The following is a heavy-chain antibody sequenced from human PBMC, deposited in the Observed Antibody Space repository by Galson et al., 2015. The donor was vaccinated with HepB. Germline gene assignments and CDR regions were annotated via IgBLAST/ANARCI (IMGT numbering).Heavy chain of an antibody. V-gene: IGHV3-53*01. J-gene: IGHJ4*02. Sequence: SLRLSCAASGFTVSSYYMSWVRQAPGKGLEWVSVIYSGGNTYYADSVKGRFTISRDNSKNTLYIKMNSLRAEDTAIYYCARGKSVATSYYFDYWGQGTLVTVSS. CDR1: GFTVSSYY. CDR3: ARGKSVATSYYFDY. CDR2: IYSGGNT. D-gene: IGHD5-12*01.